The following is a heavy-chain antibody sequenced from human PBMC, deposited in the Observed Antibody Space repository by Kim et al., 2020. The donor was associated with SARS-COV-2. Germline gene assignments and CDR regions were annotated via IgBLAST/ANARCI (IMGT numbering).Heavy chain of an antibody. D-gene: IGHD3-10*01. CDR1: GFTLSGYW. V-gene: IGHV3-74*01. Sequence: GGSLRLSCAASGFTLSGYWMHWVRQVPGKGLVWVSRIDSNGGRTDYVEPVKGRFTISRDNAKSILYLHMSSLRAEDTAVYYCVRGRATLPSTFDNWGQGTLSPSPQ. CDR3: VRGRATLPSTFDN. J-gene: IGHJ4*02. CDR2: IDSNGGRT.